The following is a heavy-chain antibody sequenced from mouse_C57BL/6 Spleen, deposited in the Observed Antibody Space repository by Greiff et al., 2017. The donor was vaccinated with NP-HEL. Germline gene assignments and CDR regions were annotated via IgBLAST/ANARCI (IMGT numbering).Heavy chain of an antibody. CDR1: GYAFSSSW. CDR3: ARPTGNWDSWFAY. V-gene: IGHV1-82*01. J-gene: IGHJ3*01. CDR2: IYPGDGDT. D-gene: IGHD4-1*01. Sequence: QVHVKQSGPELVKPGASVKISCKASGYAFSSSWMNWVKQRPGKGLEWIGRIYPGDGDTNYNGKFKGKATLTADKSSSTAYMQLSSLTSEDSAVYICARPTGNWDSWFAYWGQGTLVTVSA.